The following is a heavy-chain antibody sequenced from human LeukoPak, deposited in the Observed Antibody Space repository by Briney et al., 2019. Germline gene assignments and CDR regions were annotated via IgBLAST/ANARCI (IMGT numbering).Heavy chain of an antibody. V-gene: IGHV3-48*02. CDR2: ITYNSETI. Sequence: GGSLRLSCAASGFTFRSYAMQWVRQAPGKGLEWVSYITYNSETILYADSVKGRFTISRDNAKDSLYLQMSSLRDEDTAVYYCARDSGYSYADDYWGQGTLVTVSS. D-gene: IGHD5-18*01. CDR1: GFTFRSYA. CDR3: ARDSGYSYADDY. J-gene: IGHJ4*02.